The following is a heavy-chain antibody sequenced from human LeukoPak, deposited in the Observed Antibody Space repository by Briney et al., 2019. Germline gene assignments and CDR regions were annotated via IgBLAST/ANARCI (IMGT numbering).Heavy chain of an antibody. CDR1: GFTFSSYW. J-gene: IGHJ4*02. CDR3: ARDHMQYYYDSSGYYRDY. CDR2: INSDGSST. Sequence: GGSLRLSCAASGFTFSSYWMHWVRPAPGKGLVWVSRINSDGSSTSYADSVKGRFTISRDNAKNTLYLQMNSLKAEDTAVYYCARDHMQYYYDSSGYYRDYWGQGTLVTVSS. V-gene: IGHV3-74*01. D-gene: IGHD3-22*01.